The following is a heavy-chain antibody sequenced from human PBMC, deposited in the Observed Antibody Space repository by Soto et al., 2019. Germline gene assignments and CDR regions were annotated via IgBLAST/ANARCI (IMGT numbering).Heavy chain of an antibody. D-gene: IGHD6-19*01. V-gene: IGHV4-38-2*02. J-gene: IGHJ4*02. CDR2: IYHSGST. Sequence: SETLSLTCAVSGYSISSGYYWCWIRQPPGKGLEWIGSIYHSGSTYYNPSLKSRVTISVDTSKNQFSLKLSSVTAADTAVYYCARDLFSSGWAPYYFDYWGQGTRVTVSS. CDR3: ARDLFSSGWAPYYFDY. CDR1: GYSISSGYY.